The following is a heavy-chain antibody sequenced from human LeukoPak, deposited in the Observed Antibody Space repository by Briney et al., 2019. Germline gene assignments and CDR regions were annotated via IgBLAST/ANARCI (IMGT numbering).Heavy chain of an antibody. CDR1: GFTFSDYW. Sequence: GGSLRLSCAASGFTFSDYWMNWVRQAPGKGLEWVATIKQDGSEKYYVDSVKGRFTISRDKTKNSLYLQMNDLRAEDTAMYYCVSGRGFLLYYWGQGNFVTVSS. V-gene: IGHV3-7*01. J-gene: IGHJ4*02. CDR3: VSGRGFLLYY. CDR2: IKQDGSEK. D-gene: IGHD1-26*01.